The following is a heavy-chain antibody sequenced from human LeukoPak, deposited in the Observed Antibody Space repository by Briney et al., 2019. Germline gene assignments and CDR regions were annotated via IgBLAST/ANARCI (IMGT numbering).Heavy chain of an antibody. CDR3: GKTTTGYSNGQKPAWPVDY. J-gene: IGHJ4*02. V-gene: IGHV3-23*01. CDR1: GFTFGSYA. D-gene: IGHD6-19*01. Sequence: GGSLRLSCEASGFTFGSYAMYWVRQAPGKGLEWVAGIFGSGGSAHYADSAKGRFTISRDNSKNTVYLQINSLRAEDTAVYYCGKTTTGYSNGQKPAWPVDYWGQGTLVTVSS. CDR2: IFGSGGSA.